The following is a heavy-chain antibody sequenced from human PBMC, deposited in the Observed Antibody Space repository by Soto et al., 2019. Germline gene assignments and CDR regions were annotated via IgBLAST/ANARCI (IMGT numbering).Heavy chain of an antibody. Sequence: ASVKVSCKASGYTFTGYYMHWVRQAPGQGLEWMGWINPNSGGTNYAQKFQGRVTMTRDTSISTAYMELSRLRSDDTAVYYCARDLPGYCSGGSCHAYYYYYYYGMDVWGQGTTVTVSS. J-gene: IGHJ6*02. CDR2: INPNSGGT. CDR3: ARDLPGYCSGGSCHAYYYYYYYGMDV. D-gene: IGHD2-15*01. CDR1: GYTFTGYY. V-gene: IGHV1-2*02.